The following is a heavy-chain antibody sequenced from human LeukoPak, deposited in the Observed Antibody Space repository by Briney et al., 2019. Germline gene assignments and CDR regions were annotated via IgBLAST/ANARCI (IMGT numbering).Heavy chain of an antibody. CDR1: GFTFSNYE. J-gene: IGHJ4*02. Sequence: GGSLRLSCAASGFTFSNYEMNWVRQAPGKGLEWVSYISGSGSTIYYADSVKGRFTISRDNAKDSLYLQMNSLRAEDTAAYYCARVRSGYSHENYFDYWGQGTLVTVSS. V-gene: IGHV3-48*03. CDR3: ARVRSGYSHENYFDY. CDR2: ISGSGSTI. D-gene: IGHD5-18*01.